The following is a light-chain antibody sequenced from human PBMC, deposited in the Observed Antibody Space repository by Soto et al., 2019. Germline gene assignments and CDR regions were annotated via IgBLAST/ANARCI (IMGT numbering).Light chain of an antibody. CDR2: AAS. Sequence: DIQMTQSPSSLSASVGDRVTITCRASQSISCYLNWYQQKPGKAPKLLIYAASSLQSGVPSRFSGSVSWTDLTLTISSLQPEDFATYYWQQSYSTRWTFGQGTKVDIK. V-gene: IGKV1-39*01. CDR3: QQSYSTRWT. CDR1: QSISCY. J-gene: IGKJ1*01.